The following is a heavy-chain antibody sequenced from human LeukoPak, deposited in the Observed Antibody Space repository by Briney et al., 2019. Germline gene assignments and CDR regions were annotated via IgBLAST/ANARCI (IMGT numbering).Heavy chain of an antibody. V-gene: IGHV1-69*05. CDR3: VEYSSSSGLHQYGY. Sequence: GASVKVSCKASGGTFSSYAISWVRQAPGQGLEWMGGIIPIFGTANYAQKFQGRVTITTDESTSTAYMELSSLRSEDTAVYYCVEYSSSSGLHQYGYWGQGTLVTVSS. J-gene: IGHJ4*02. CDR1: GGTFSSYA. D-gene: IGHD6-6*01. CDR2: IIPIFGTA.